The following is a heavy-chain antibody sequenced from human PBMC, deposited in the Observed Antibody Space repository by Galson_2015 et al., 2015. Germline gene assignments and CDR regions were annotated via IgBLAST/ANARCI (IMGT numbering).Heavy chain of an antibody. CDR3: ARDLLANYYYGMDV. CDR1: GFTFSDYG. V-gene: IGHV3-48*02. J-gene: IGHJ6*02. Sequence: SLRLSCAASGFTFSDYGMNWVRQVPGKGLEWVSYISSSITTTIYYADSVKGRFTVSRDNAKNSLYLQMNSLRDEDTAVYYCARDLLANYYYGMDVWGQGTTVTVSS. CDR2: ISSSITTTI. D-gene: IGHD3-3*02.